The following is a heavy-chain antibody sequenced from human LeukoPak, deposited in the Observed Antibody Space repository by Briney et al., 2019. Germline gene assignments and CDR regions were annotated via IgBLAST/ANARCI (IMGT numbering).Heavy chain of an antibody. CDR2: ISSSSSYI. J-gene: IGHJ5*02. CDR1: GFTFSSYS. D-gene: IGHD6-13*01. Sequence: GGSLRFSCAASGFTFSSYSMNWVRQAPGKGLEWVSSISSSSSYIYYADSVKGRFTISRDNAKNSLYLQMNSLRAEDTAVYYCARDAYSSSWYSENWFDPWGQGTLVTVSS. CDR3: ARDAYSSSWYSENWFDP. V-gene: IGHV3-21*01.